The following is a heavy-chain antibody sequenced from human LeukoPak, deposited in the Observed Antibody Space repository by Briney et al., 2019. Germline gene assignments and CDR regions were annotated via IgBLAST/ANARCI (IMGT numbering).Heavy chain of an antibody. CDR1: GYSITSTYW. V-gene: IGHV4-38-2*01. D-gene: IGHD3-22*01. CDR3: ARVGGDDSTGHYSVDY. J-gene: IGHJ4*02. Sequence: SETLSLTCAVSGYSITSTYWWGWIRQTPGRWLEWIGRLHHSGSTSYSPSLKSRVTISVDTSKNQFSLRLSSVTAADTAVYYCARVGGDDSTGHYSVDYWGQGTLVTVSS. CDR2: LHHSGST.